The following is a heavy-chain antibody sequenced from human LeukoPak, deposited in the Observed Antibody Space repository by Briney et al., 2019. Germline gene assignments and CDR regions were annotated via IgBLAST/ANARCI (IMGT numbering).Heavy chain of an antibody. J-gene: IGHJ4*02. Sequence: SETLSLTCTVSGGSISGSDYYWDWIRQPPGKELQWIGRISYSGNAYYNSSLKSRVTISVDTSNNQFSLKLSSVTAADTAVYYCARTPGIAAAESDYWGQGTLVTVSS. CDR2: ISYSGNA. CDR1: GGSISGSDYY. D-gene: IGHD6-13*01. V-gene: IGHV4-39*07. CDR3: ARTPGIAAAESDY.